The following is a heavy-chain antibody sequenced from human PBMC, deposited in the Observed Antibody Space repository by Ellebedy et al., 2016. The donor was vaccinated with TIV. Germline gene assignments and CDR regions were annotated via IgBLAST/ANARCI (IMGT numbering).Heavy chain of an antibody. CDR2: IFHSGST. D-gene: IGHD5-24*01. Sequence: SETLSLXCHVSGDSISGSDWWSWVRQTPGKGLEWIGEIFHSGSTNYSPSLKSRVTFSIDVSKNEFSLTLTSVTAADTGIYYCARELRGSFFDFWGQGTLVTVSS. V-gene: IGHV4-4*02. J-gene: IGHJ4*03. CDR3: ARELRGSFFDF. CDR1: GDSISGSDW.